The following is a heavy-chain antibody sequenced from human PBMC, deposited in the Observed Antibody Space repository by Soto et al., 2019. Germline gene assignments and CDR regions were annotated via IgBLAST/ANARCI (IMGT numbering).Heavy chain of an antibody. D-gene: IGHD3-16*01. CDR1: VVSFSGYY. J-gene: IGHJ4*02. Sequence: SETLSLTCAFYVVSFSGYYWSWIRHPPGKWLEWIGEINHSGSTNYNPSLKSRVTISVDTSKYQLSLKLSSVTAADTAVYYCARGGEYYYYVWGSYTNTFFDYGGQGNLVTV. CDR3: ARGGEYYYYVWGSYTNTFFDY. V-gene: IGHV4-34*01. CDR2: INHSGST.